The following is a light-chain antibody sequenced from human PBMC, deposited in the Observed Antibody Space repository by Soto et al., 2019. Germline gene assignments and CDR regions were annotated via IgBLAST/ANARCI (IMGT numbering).Light chain of an antibody. CDR3: QQYNNWPPDRT. CDR2: GAS. V-gene: IGKV3-15*01. J-gene: IGKJ1*01. CDR1: QSVSSN. Sequence: EIVMTQSPATLSVSPGERATLSCRASQSVSSNLAWYQQKPGQAPRLLIYGASTRATGIPARFSGSGSGTEXTXXXXXXQSEDFAIYFCQQYNNWPPDRTFGQGTKVEIK.